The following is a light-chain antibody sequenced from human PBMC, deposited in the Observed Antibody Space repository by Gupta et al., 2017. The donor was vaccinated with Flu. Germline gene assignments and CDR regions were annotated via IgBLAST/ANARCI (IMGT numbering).Light chain of an antibody. J-gene: IGLJ1*01. CDR3: ASYGSDYV. Sequence: GQTVTFSCTGTSSDGGVYNCVSRYQQSPHKLPKLIIDDRNTRPSGVPDCFSGSTSGNTASLTLSGRQAEDEDDYYCASYGSDYVFGTGTKVTVL. V-gene: IGLV2-11*01. CDR2: DRN. CDR1: SSDGGVYNC.